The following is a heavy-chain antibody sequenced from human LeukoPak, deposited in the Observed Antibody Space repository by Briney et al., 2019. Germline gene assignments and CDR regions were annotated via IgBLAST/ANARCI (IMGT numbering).Heavy chain of an antibody. CDR1: GFTFSSYE. CDR3: AKDEKPDGRWNIDH. CDR2: ISSSGSTI. V-gene: IGHV3-48*03. D-gene: IGHD1/OR15-1a*01. J-gene: IGHJ4*02. Sequence: GGALRLSCAASGFTFSSYEMNWVRQAPGKGLEWVSYISSSGSTIYYADSVKGRFTISRDNSKNTVWLQMDSLRAEDMALYFCAKDEKPDGRWNIDHWGQGTLVTVSS.